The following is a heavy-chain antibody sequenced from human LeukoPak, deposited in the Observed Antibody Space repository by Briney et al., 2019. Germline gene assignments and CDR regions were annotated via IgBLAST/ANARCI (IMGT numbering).Heavy chain of an antibody. CDR2: INPSGGST. V-gene: IGHV1-46*01. CDR1: GYTFTSYY. D-gene: IGHD2-21*02. Sequence: ASVKVSCKASGYTFTSYYMHWVRQAPGQGLEWMGIINPSGGSTSYAQKFQGRVTMTRDTSTSTVYMELSSLRSEDTAVYYCAREPTSAVVVTAINRYYYGMDVWGQGTTVTVSS. CDR3: AREPTSAVVVTAINRYYYGMDV. J-gene: IGHJ6*02.